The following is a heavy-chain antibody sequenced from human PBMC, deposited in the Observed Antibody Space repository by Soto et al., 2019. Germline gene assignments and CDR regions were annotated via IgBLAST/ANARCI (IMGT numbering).Heavy chain of an antibody. J-gene: IGHJ4*02. CDR3: ARVPRGNYGYTSNIDY. CDR1: GASIRSSAY. D-gene: IGHD3-10*01. Sequence: PSETLSLTCTVSGASIRSSAYWGWIRQPPGKGLEWIGSIYSIGNTYYNPSLKSGVTISADTSKNQFSLKLSSVTAADTAVYYCARVPRGNYGYTSNIDYWGQGTQVTVSS. CDR2: IYSIGNT. V-gene: IGHV4-39*01.